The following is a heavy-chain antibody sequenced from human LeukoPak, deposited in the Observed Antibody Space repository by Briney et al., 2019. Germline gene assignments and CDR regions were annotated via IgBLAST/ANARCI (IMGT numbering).Heavy chain of an antibody. V-gene: IGHV4-59*01. CDR2: IYYSGST. Sequence: SETLSLTCTVSGGSISSYYWSWIRQPPGKGLEGIGYIYYSGSTNYNPSLKSRVTISVDTSKNQFSLKLSPVTAADTAVYYCARGLMMAVAGRGEFHYWGQGTLVTVSS. CDR1: GGSISSYY. D-gene: IGHD6-13*01. CDR3: ARGLMMAVAGRGEFHY. J-gene: IGHJ4*02.